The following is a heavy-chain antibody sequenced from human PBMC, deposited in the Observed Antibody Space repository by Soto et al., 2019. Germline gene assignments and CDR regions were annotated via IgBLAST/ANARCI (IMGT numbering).Heavy chain of an antibody. D-gene: IGHD3-9*01. CDR1: GGTFDSYA. V-gene: IGHV1-69*13. Sequence: GASVNVSCKALGGTFDSYAVSWVRQAPGQGLEWVGGITPIFRAADYAQKFQGRITITADLSTSTSYMELTSLRSDDTAVYYCARDPRITLIGSYYGLAVWGQGTTVTVSS. CDR2: ITPIFRAA. J-gene: IGHJ6*02. CDR3: ARDPRITLIGSYYGLAV.